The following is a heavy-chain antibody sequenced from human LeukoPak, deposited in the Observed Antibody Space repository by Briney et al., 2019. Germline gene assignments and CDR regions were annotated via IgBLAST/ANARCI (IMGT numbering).Heavy chain of an antibody. D-gene: IGHD5-12*01. J-gene: IGHJ4*02. CDR1: GFTFSDYS. CDR3: ARDHRYAFDN. Sequence: GGSLRLSCGASGFTFSDYSMNWVRQAPGKGLEWISYVGISSGNTKYAASVKGRFTISGDSAKNSVFLQMNNLRVEDTAVYYCARDHRYAFDNWGQGTLVTVS. V-gene: IGHV3-48*04. CDR2: VGISSGNT.